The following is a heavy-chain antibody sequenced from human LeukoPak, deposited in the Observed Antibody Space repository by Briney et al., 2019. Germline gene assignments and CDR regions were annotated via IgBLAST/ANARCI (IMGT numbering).Heavy chain of an antibody. D-gene: IGHD3-16*01. Sequence: GGSLRLSCAAPGFTSRGGGMGWGRQAPGEGLKGVSPLSITGYYTYSAYSVKCPFSTSTDNSNNTLYLQMASLRVQDTAIYYCAKLPDPGGDYVYFDSWGQGTLVTVSA. V-gene: IGHV3-23*05. CDR3: AKLPDPGGDYVYFDS. CDR1: GFTSRGGG. J-gene: IGHJ4*02. CDR2: LSITGYYT.